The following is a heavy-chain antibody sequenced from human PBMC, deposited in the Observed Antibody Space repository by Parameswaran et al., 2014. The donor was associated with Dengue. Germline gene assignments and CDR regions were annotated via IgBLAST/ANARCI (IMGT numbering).Heavy chain of an antibody. Sequence: KWIRQPPGKGLEWVSSISSSSSYIYYADSVKGRFTISRDNAKNSLYLQMNSLRAEDTAVYYCAREEVEQWLVTPYYYYGMDVWGQGTTVTVSS. J-gene: IGHJ6*02. D-gene: IGHD6-19*01. V-gene: IGHV3-21*01. CDR2: ISSSSSYI. CDR3: AREEVEQWLVTPYYYYGMDV.